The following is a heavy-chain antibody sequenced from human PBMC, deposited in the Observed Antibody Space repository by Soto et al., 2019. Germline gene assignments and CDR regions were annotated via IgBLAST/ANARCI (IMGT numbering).Heavy chain of an antibody. V-gene: IGHV4-59*08. CDR1: GGSISIYY. Sequence: SDTLSLTCTVSGGSISIYYWSWIRQRPGKGLEWIGYIYYSGSTNYNPSLKSRVTISVDTSKNQFSLKLSSVTAADTAVYYCARSEYYDFWSGSDYWGQGTLVTVSS. CDR3: ARSEYYDFWSGSDY. CDR2: IYYSGST. J-gene: IGHJ4*02. D-gene: IGHD3-3*01.